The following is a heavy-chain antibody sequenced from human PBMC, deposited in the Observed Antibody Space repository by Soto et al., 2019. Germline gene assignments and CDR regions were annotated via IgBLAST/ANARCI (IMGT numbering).Heavy chain of an antibody. CDR3: ATDYYGSGSYQADDY. CDR2: IIPIFGTA. J-gene: IGHJ4*02. Sequence: ASVKVSCKASGGTFSSYAISWVRQAPGQGLEWMGGIIPIFGTANYAQKFQGRVTITADESTSTAYMELSSLRSEDTAVYYCATDYYGSGSYQADDYWGQGTLVTVSS. D-gene: IGHD3-10*01. V-gene: IGHV1-69*13. CDR1: GGTFSSYA.